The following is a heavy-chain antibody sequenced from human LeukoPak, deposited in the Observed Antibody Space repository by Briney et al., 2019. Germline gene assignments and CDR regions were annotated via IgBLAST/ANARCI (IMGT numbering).Heavy chain of an antibody. CDR2: FDPEDGET. CDR3: ATDLQPSSSGYSGFDY. Sequence: ASVTVCCKVSGYTLTELSMHWVRQAPGKGLEWMGGFDPEDGETIYAQKFQGRVTMTEDTSTDTAYMELSSLRSEDTAVYYCATDLQPSSSGYSGFDYWGQGTLVTVSS. CDR1: GYTLTELS. V-gene: IGHV1-24*01. J-gene: IGHJ4*02. D-gene: IGHD3-22*01.